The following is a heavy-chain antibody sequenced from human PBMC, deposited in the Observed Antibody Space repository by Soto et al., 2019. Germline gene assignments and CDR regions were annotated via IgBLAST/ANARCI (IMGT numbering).Heavy chain of an antibody. CDR1: GGSVSSGSYY. Sequence: QVQLQESGPGLVKPSETLSLTCTVSGGSVSSGSYYWSWIRQPPGKGLEWIGYIYYSGSTNYNPSHKSRVTIAVDTSKSQCSLKLSSVTAADTAVYYCARYSSGGLDWYFDLWGRGTLVTVAS. CDR2: IYYSGST. D-gene: IGHD6-19*01. V-gene: IGHV4-61*01. CDR3: ARYSSGGLDWYFDL. J-gene: IGHJ2*01.